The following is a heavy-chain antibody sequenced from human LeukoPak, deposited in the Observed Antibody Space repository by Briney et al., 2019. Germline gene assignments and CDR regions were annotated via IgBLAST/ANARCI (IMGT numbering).Heavy chain of an antibody. V-gene: IGHV4-59*12. CDR1: GGSISTYY. CDR3: ARGRYSNYFDY. J-gene: IGHJ4*02. D-gene: IGHD4-11*01. Sequence: SETLSLTCTVSGGSISTYYWNWIRQPPGKGLEWIGTMYYSGSTNYNPSLKSRVTISVDTSKKQFSLKLNSVTAADTAVYYCARGRYSNYFDYWGQGTLVTDSS. CDR2: MYYSGST.